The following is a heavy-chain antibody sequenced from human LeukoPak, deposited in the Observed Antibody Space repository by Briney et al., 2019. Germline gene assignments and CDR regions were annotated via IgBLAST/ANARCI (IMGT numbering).Heavy chain of an antibody. CDR2: ISGNGGVT. CDR3: AKGSQLGYCSGGSCYLDY. D-gene: IGHD2-15*01. CDR1: GFSFSSYA. Sequence: PGGSLRLSCAASGFSFSSYAMTWVRQAPGKGLEWVSAISGNGGVTYYADSVKGRFTISRDNSKNTLWLQMNSLRAEDTAVYYCAKGSQLGYCSGGSCYLDYWGQGILVTVSP. J-gene: IGHJ4*02. V-gene: IGHV3-23*01.